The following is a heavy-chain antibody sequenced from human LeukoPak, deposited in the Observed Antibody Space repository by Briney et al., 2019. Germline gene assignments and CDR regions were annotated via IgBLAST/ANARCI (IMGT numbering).Heavy chain of an antibody. J-gene: IGHJ5*02. CDR3: ARQGRGVYCSGGSCYSFDP. V-gene: IGHV5-10-1*01. Sequence: GESLKISCKGSGYSFTSYWTSWVRQMPGKGLEWMGRIDPSDSYTNYSPSFQGHVTISADKSISTAYLQWSSLKASDTAMYYCARQGRGVYCSGGSCYSFDPWGQGTLVTVSS. CDR2: IDPSDSYT. D-gene: IGHD2-15*01. CDR1: GYSFTSYW.